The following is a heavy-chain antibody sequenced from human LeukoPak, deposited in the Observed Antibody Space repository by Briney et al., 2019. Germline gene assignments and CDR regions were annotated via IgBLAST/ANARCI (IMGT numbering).Heavy chain of an antibody. CDR1: GGSFSGYY. J-gene: IGHJ4*02. V-gene: IGHV4-34*01. CDR2: INHSGST. D-gene: IGHD3-3*01. CDR3: ASRCRTYYDFWSGYSFRY. Sequence: SETLSLTCAVYGGSFSGYYWSWIRQPPGKGLEWIGEINHSGSTNYNPSLKSRVTISVDTSKNQFSLKLSSVTAADTAVNYCASRCRTYYDFWSGYSFRYWGQGTLVTVSS.